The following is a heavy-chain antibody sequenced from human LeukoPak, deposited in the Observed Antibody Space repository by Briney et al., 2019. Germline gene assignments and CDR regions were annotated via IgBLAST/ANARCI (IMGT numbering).Heavy chain of an antibody. Sequence: GGSLRLSCAASGFTFRSYWMSWVRQAPGKGLEWVANIKQDGTETYYADSVNGRFTISRDNAKNSLYLHMNSLTAEDTAVYYCATLIRRLLSPKYYFDYWGQGALVTVSA. CDR2: IKQDGTET. CDR1: GFTFRSYW. J-gene: IGHJ4*02. V-gene: IGHV3-7*05. CDR3: ATLIRRLLSPKYYFDY. D-gene: IGHD2-8*01.